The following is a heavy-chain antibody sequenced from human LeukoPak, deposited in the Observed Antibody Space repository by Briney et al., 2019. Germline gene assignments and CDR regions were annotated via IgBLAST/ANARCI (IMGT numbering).Heavy chain of an antibody. CDR3: AKDSYYYDSSGYYYPYYYYYYYMDV. D-gene: IGHD3-22*01. Sequence: GGSLRLSCAASGFTFSDYYMSWIRQAPGKGLEWVSYISSSGSTIYYADSVKGRFTISRDNAKNSLYLQMNSLRAEDTAVYYCAKDSYYYDSSGYYYPYYYYYYYMDVWGKGTTVTISS. J-gene: IGHJ6*03. CDR1: GFTFSDYY. CDR2: ISSSGSTI. V-gene: IGHV3-11*04.